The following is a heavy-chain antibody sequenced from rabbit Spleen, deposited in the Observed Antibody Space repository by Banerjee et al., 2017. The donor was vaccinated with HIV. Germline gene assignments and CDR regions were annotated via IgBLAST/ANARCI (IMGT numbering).Heavy chain of an antibody. J-gene: IGHJ4*01. V-gene: IGHV1S43*01. D-gene: IGHD6-1*01. CDR3: ASDIYGYGGFTL. Sequence: QEPLKESGGGLVQPGESLKLSCKASGIDFSDYGINWVRQAPGKGLEWIGIIDLSSDSTYYASWVNGRFTISSDNAQNTVSLQMNSLTAADTATYFCASDIYGYGGFTLWGPGTLVTVS. CDR2: IDLSSDST. CDR1: GIDFSDYG.